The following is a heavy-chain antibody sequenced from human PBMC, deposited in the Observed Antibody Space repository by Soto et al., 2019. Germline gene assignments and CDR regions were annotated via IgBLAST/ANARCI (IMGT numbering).Heavy chain of an antibody. J-gene: IGHJ6*02. D-gene: IGHD1-26*01. Sequence: EVRLVESGGGFAQIGGSLRLSCVTSGFTFTSYAMTWVRQVPGMGLEWVSAITESGNGTFYADSVRGRFTISRDNSKSTLFLQMTFLRVDDTAVYYCAKYSGDFPVYNGLNVWGQGTTVTVSS. CDR1: GFTFTSYA. V-gene: IGHV3-23*04. CDR3: AKYSGDFPVYNGLNV. CDR2: ITESGNGT.